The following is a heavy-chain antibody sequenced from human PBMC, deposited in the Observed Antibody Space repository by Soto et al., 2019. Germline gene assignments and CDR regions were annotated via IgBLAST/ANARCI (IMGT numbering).Heavy chain of an antibody. CDR3: AKDLPLTMTSD. Sequence: GGSLRLSCAASGFTFSSYGMHWVRQAPGKGLEWVAVISYDGSNKYYADSVKGRFTISGDNSKNTLYLQMNSLRAEDTAVYYCAKDLPLTMTSDWGQGTLVTVSS. CDR1: GFTFSSYG. D-gene: IGHD3-22*01. J-gene: IGHJ4*02. V-gene: IGHV3-30*18. CDR2: ISYDGSNK.